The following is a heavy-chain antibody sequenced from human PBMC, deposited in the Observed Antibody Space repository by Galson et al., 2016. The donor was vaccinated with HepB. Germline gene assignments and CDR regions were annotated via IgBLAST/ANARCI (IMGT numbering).Heavy chain of an antibody. V-gene: IGHV3-21*01. Sequence: SLRLSCAASGFIFRTYTMSWVRQAPGKGLEWVSSITSSGGDTYYADSVKGRFTVSRDNTKNSVYLQMSILGAEDTALYYCARKVGDIRRYHYYGMDVWGPGTTVTVSS. CDR2: ITSSGGDT. CDR1: GFIFRTYT. J-gene: IGHJ6*02. CDR3: ARKVGDIRRYHYYGMDV. D-gene: IGHD2-2*01.